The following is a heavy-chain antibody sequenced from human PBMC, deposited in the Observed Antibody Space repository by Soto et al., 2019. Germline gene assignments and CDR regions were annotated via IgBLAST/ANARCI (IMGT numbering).Heavy chain of an antibody. CDR3: VRDPQRNDY. CDR1: GYSFTSYG. J-gene: IGHJ4*02. CDR2: ISANSGNT. V-gene: IGHV1-18*04. Sequence: QVQLVQSGPEVKKPGASVKVSCKASGYSFTSYGVSWVRQAPGQGLEWMGWISANSGNTDYAQKFRGRVTMTTETSTRTAYMDLRSLRSYDTAVYYCVRDPQRNDYWGQGTLVTVSS. D-gene: IGHD6-25*01.